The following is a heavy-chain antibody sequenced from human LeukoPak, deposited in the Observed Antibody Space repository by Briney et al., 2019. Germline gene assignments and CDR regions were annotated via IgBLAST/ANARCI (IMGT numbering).Heavy chain of an antibody. CDR2: IYSNGNT. J-gene: IGHJ3*02. V-gene: IGHV3-53*01. CDR1: GFTVSSTY. D-gene: IGHD6-25*01. Sequence: GGSLRLSCAASGFTVSSTYMSWVRQTPGRGLDWVSVIYSNGNTYYADSVKGRFTISRDNSKNTLFLQMNSLRADDTAVYYCATFSSATGAFAIWGQGTMVTVSS. CDR3: ATFSSATGAFAI.